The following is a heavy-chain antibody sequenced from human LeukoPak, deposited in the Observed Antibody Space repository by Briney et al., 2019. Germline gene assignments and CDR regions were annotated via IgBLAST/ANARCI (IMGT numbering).Heavy chain of an antibody. V-gene: IGHV4-39*07. CDR2: IYYSGNT. D-gene: IGHD3-10*01. CDR1: GGSISSGNYY. CDR3: ARDRLLWFGELDF. Sequence: SETLSLTCTVSGGSISSGNYYWGWIRQPPGKGLEWIGSIYYSGNTYYNPSLKSRVTISVDMSKNQISLKLSSVTAADTAVYYCARDRLLWFGELDFWGQGTLVTVSS. J-gene: IGHJ4*02.